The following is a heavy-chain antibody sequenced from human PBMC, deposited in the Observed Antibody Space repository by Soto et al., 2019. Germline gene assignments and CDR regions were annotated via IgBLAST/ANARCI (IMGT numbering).Heavy chain of an antibody. CDR3: ARREDVLVPAANYGMDV. D-gene: IGHD2-2*01. Sequence: ASVKVSCKASGYTFTSYAMHWVRQAPGQRLEWMGWINAGNGNTKYSQKFQGRVTITRDTSASTAYMELSSLRSEDTAVYYCARREDVLVPAANYGMDVWGQGTTVTV. CDR1: GYTFTSYA. CDR2: INAGNGNT. J-gene: IGHJ6*02. V-gene: IGHV1-3*01.